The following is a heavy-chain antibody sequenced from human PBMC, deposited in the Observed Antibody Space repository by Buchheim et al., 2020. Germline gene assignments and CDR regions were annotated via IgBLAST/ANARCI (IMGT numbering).Heavy chain of an antibody. CDR1: GFPFGGYE. CDR3: ATDPHYPSGSY. D-gene: IGHD3-10*01. Sequence: EVFLVESGGHLVQPGGSLRLSCAASGFPFGGYEMNWVRPPPAKGLECIAYITASGGRTYYVDSVQGRFTISRDNPKNSLYLQMSSLRVEDTAVYYCATDPHYPSGSYWGRGTL. CDR2: ITASGGRT. J-gene: IGHJ1*01. V-gene: IGHV3-48*03.